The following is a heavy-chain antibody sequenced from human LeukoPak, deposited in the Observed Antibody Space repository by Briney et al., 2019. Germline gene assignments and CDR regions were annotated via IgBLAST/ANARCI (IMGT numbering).Heavy chain of an antibody. Sequence: GGSLRLSCAASGFTFSSYAMSWVRQAPGKGLEWVSAISGSGGSTYYADSVKGRFTTSRDNSKNTLYLQMNSLRAEDTAVYYCANRFTMVRGVEDAFDIWGQGTMVTVSS. V-gene: IGHV3-23*01. CDR2: ISGSGGST. D-gene: IGHD3-10*01. J-gene: IGHJ3*02. CDR1: GFTFSSYA. CDR3: ANRFTMVRGVEDAFDI.